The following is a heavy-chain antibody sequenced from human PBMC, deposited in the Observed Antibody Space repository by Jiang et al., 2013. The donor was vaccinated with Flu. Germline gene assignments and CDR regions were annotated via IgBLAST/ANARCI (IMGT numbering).Heavy chain of an antibody. V-gene: IGHV7-4-1*02. CDR3: AREVDGSGSYYMGNWFDP. Sequence: YTFTSYAMNWVRQAPGQGLEWMGWINTNTGNPTYAQGFTGRFVFSLDTSVSTAYLQISSLKAEDTAVYYCAREVDGSGSYYMGNWFDPWGQGTLVTVSS. D-gene: IGHD3-10*01. J-gene: IGHJ5*02. CDR2: INTNTGNP. CDR1: YTFTSYA.